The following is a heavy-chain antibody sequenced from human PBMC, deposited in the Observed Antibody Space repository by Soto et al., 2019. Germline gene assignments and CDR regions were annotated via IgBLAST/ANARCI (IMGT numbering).Heavy chain of an antibody. D-gene: IGHD3-16*01. Sequence: QVQLQESGPGLVKPSGTLSLTCAVSGGSISSNNWWSWVRQPPGKGLEWIGDIYHSGSTHYNPSLKSSVTMSVDKSNNQLSLTLRSVTAADSALYYCARDLFYDDIGGADWGQGTLVTVSS. V-gene: IGHV4-4*02. CDR2: IYHSGST. J-gene: IGHJ4*02. CDR3: ARDLFYDDIGGAD. CDR1: GGSISSNNW.